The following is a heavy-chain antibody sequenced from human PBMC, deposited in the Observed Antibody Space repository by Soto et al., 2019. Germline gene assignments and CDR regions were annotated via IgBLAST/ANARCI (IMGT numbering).Heavy chain of an antibody. D-gene: IGHD6-13*01. V-gene: IGHV3-30-3*01. J-gene: IGHJ4*02. CDR2: ISYDGSNK. CDR3: ASLVLYSSSWYDQNHSDY. Sequence: QVQLVESGGGVVQPGRSLRLSCAASGFTFSSYAMHWVRQAPGKGLEWVAVISYDGSNKYYADSVKGRFTISRDNSKNTLYLPMNSLRAEDTAVYYCASLVLYSSSWYDQNHSDYWGQGTLVTVSS. CDR1: GFTFSSYA.